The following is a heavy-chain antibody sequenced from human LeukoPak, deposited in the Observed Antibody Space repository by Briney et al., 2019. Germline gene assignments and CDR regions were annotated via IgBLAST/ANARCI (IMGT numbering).Heavy chain of an antibody. CDR3: AKSAASATTFLDY. D-gene: IGHD4-17*01. J-gene: IGHJ4*02. CDR1: GFTFDDYG. CDR2: INWNGGNT. V-gene: IGHV3-20*04. Sequence: GGSLRLSCAASGFTFDDYGMSWVRQAPGKGLEWVSGINWNGGNTGYADSVKGRFTISRDNAKNLLHLEMNSLRAEDTAVYYCAKSAASATTFLDYWGQGTLVTVSS.